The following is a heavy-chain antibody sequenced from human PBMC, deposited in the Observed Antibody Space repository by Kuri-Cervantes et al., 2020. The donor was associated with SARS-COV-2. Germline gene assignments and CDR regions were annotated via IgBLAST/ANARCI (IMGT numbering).Heavy chain of an antibody. CDR1: GYSFTSYW. Sequence: GGSLRLSCKGSGYSFTSYWIGWVRQMPGKGLEWMGIIYPGDSDTRYSPSFQGQVTISADKSISTAYLQWSSLKASDTAMYYCALKPAPMIEGWFDPRGQGTLVTVSS. CDR2: IYPGDSDT. CDR3: ALKPAPMIEGWFDP. J-gene: IGHJ5*02. D-gene: IGHD3-22*01. V-gene: IGHV5-51*01.